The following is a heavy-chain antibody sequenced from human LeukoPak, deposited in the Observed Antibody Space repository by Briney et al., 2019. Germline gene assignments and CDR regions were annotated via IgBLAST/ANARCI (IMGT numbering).Heavy chain of an antibody. Sequence: GGSLRLSCTTSGFFFDNYGFIWVRQAPGKGLEWVGLIRTNPYDETTEYAASVTGRFTISRDDSKNTVYLQMNSLKTEDTAVYYCASYGSGSHDYWGQGSLVTVSS. CDR1: GFFFDNYG. J-gene: IGHJ4*02. CDR2: IRTNPYDETT. CDR3: ASYGSGSHDY. D-gene: IGHD3-10*01. V-gene: IGHV3-49*04.